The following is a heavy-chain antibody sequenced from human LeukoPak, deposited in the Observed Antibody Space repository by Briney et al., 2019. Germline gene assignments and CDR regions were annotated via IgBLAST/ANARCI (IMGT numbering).Heavy chain of an antibody. D-gene: IGHD2-2*01. J-gene: IGHJ5*02. CDR1: GFTFSSYG. CDR2: ISGSGGST. CDR3: AREEPSIVVVPAAMRAYNWFDP. Sequence: GGSLRLSCAASGFTFSSYGMSWVRQAPGKGLEWVSAISGSGGSTYYADSVKGRCTISRDNSKNTLYLQMNSLKTEDTAVYYCAREEPSIVVVPAAMRAYNWFDPWGQGTLVTVSS. V-gene: IGHV3-23*01.